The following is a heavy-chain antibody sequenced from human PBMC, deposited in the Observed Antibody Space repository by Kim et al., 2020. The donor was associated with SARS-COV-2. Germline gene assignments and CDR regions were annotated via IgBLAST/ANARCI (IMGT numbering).Heavy chain of an antibody. CDR3: AKDFSGSYYLNWFDP. D-gene: IGHD1-26*01. J-gene: IGHJ5*02. Sequence: DSVKGRFTISRDNAKNSLYLQMNSLRAEDTALYYCAKDFSGSYYLNWFDPWGQGTLVTVSS. V-gene: IGHV3-9*01.